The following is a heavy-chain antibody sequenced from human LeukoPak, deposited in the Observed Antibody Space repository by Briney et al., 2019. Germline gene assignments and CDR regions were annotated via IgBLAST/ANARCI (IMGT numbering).Heavy chain of an antibody. CDR3: ARGYCSGGSCPPFDY. CDR1: GGTFSSYA. V-gene: IGHV1-69*04. CDR2: IIPILGIA. Sequence: SAKVSCKASGGTFSSYAISWVRQAPGQGLEWMGRIIPILGIANYAQKFQGRATITADKSTSTAYMELSSLRSEDTAVYYCARGYCSGGSCPPFDYWGQGTLVTVSS. D-gene: IGHD2-15*01. J-gene: IGHJ4*02.